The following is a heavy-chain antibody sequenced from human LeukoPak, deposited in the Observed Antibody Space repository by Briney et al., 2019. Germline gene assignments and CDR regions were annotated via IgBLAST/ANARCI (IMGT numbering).Heavy chain of an antibody. Sequence: SETLSLTCAVYGGSFSDYYWSWIRQSPGKGLEWIGEINHSGSTNYNPSLKSRVTISVDTSKNQFSLKLNSVTAADTAVYYCASCSSTSGYAGDWFDPWGQGTLVTVSP. CDR2: INHSGST. CDR1: GGSFSDYY. CDR3: ASCSSTSGYAGDWFDP. D-gene: IGHD2-2*01. V-gene: IGHV4-34*01. J-gene: IGHJ5*02.